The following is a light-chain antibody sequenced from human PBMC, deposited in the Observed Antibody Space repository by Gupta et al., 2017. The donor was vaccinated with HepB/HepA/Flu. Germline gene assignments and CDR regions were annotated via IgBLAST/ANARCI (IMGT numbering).Light chain of an antibody. J-gene: IGKJ1*01. CDR1: QSVSSTY. Sequence: LLTLSPGTLSLSPGERATLSCRASQSVSSTYLAWYQQKPGPAPRPLIYGASSRATGIPDRVSGSGSGTDFTLIISRLEPEDFAVYYCQQYGSSSWTFGQGTKVEIK. CDR3: QQYGSSSWT. CDR2: GAS. V-gene: IGKV3-20*01.